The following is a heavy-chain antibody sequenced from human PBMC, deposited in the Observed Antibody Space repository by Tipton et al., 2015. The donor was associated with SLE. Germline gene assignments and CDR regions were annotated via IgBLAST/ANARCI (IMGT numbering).Heavy chain of an antibody. CDR3: HLGPGAFDI. Sequence: TLSLTCAVYGGSFSGYYWSWIRQPPGKGLEWIGEINHSGSTNYNPSLKSRVTISVDTSKNQFSLKLSSVTAADTAVYYCHLGPGAFDIWGQGTMVTVSS. D-gene: IGHD1-14*01. CDR2: INHSGST. CDR1: GGSFSGYY. J-gene: IGHJ3*02. V-gene: IGHV4-34*01.